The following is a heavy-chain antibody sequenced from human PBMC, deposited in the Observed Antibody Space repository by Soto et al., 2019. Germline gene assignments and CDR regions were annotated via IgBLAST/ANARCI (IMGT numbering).Heavy chain of an antibody. J-gene: IGHJ4*02. CDR1: GGSISSYY. V-gene: IGHV4-59*01. D-gene: IGHD3-10*01. Sequence: SETLSLTCIVSGGSISSYYWTWIRQPPGKGLEWIGYIYYSGSTNYNPSLKSRVTISVDTSKNQFSLKLSSVTAADTAMYYCARGFYDSGSYYTQLDYWGLGTLVT. CDR2: IYYSGST. CDR3: ARGFYDSGSYYTQLDY.